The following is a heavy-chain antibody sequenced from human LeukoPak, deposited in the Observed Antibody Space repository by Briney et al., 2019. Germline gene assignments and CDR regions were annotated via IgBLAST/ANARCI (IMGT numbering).Heavy chain of an antibody. D-gene: IGHD3-22*01. J-gene: IGHJ4*02. CDR2: ISYDGSNK. CDR3: AKDQGIVVVITPPDY. Sequence: PGGSLRLSCAASGFTFSSYAMSWVRQAPGKGLEWVAVISYDGSNKYYADSVKGRFTISRDNSKNTLYLQMNSLRAEDTAVYYCAKDQGIVVVITPPDYWGQGTLVTVSS. V-gene: IGHV3-30*18. CDR1: GFTFSSYA.